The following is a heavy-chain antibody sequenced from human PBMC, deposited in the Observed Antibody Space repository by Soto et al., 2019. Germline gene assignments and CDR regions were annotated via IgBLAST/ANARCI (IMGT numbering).Heavy chain of an antibody. CDR1: GYTFTIYD. CDR2: MSPKTGDT. CDR3: ARGPPDWGFDL. D-gene: IGHD7-27*01. Sequence: QVQLVQSGAEVKKPGASVKVSCKASGYTFTIYDINWVRQATGQGLEWIGWMSPKTGDTGYAQNFQDRVTMTRNPSISTAYTELSSLTSEDTAVYYCARGPPDWGFDLWGQGTLVPVSA. V-gene: IGHV1-8*02. J-gene: IGHJ4*02.